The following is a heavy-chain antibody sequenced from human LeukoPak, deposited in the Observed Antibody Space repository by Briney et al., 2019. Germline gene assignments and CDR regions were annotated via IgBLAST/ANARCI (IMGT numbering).Heavy chain of an antibody. J-gene: IGHJ4*02. CDR2: ISSSSSTI. V-gene: IGHV3-48*02. Sequence: GGSLRLSCAASGFTLSSYSMNWVRQVPGKGLEWVSYISSSSSTIYYADSVKGRFTISRDNAKNSLYLQMNSLRDEDTAVYYCAREEIALRFLEAVDYFDYWGQGTLVTVSS. D-gene: IGHD3-3*01. CDR1: GFTLSSYS. CDR3: AREEIALRFLEAVDYFDY.